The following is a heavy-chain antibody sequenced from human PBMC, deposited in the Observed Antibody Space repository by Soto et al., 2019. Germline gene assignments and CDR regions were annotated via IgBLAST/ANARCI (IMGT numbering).Heavy chain of an antibody. CDR3: ARTVDYYYGMDV. CDR1: GYTFTSYD. D-gene: IGHD4-17*01. CDR2: MNPNSGNT. Sequence: GASVKVSCKASGYTFTSYDINWVRQATGQGLEWMGWMNPNSGNTGYAQKFQGRVTMTRNTSISTAYMELSSLRSEDTAVYYCARTVDYYYGMDVWGQGTTVTVSS. V-gene: IGHV1-8*01. J-gene: IGHJ6*02.